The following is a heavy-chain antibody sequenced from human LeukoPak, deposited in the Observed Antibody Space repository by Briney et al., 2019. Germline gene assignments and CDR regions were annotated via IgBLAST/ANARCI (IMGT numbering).Heavy chain of an antibody. Sequence: GGSLRLSCAASGFTFSSYWMHWVRQAPGKGLVWVSRIKSDGKTNYADSVKGRFTISRDNAKNTVSLQMNSPRAEDTGVYYCARAPSEIGGYYPEYFRHWGQGTLVTVSS. CDR2: IKSDGKT. D-gene: IGHD3-22*01. V-gene: IGHV3-74*01. CDR3: ARAPSEIGGYYPEYFRH. CDR1: GFTFSSYW. J-gene: IGHJ1*01.